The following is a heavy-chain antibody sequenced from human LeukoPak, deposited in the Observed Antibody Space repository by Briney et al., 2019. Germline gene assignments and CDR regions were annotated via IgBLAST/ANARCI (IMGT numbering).Heavy chain of an antibody. J-gene: IGHJ4*02. V-gene: IGHV3-74*01. CDR3: ARSNQADDY. CDR1: GFAFSSYW. D-gene: IGHD4-11*01. CDR2: INPGGSST. Sequence: GGSLRLSCAASGFAFSSYWMHWVRQVPGKGLVWVSRINPGGSSTAYADSVKGRFTISRDNAKNTLYLQVNSLRAEDTAVYYCARSNQADDYWGQGTLVTVSS.